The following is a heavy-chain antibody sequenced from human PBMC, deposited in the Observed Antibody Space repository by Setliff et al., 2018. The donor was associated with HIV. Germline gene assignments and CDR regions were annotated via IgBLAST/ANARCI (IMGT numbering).Heavy chain of an antibody. V-gene: IGHV1-69*10. Sequence: SVKVSCKASGGTSSTYAMNWVRQAPGQGLEWMGQIIPILEITSYAQKFQGRLTLTADESTTTTYMELSSLRSDDTAVYYCAGPRGDEAFDIWGQGTMVTVSS. CDR3: AGPRGDEAFDI. J-gene: IGHJ3*02. D-gene: IGHD3-10*01. CDR1: GGTSSTYA. CDR2: IIPILEIT.